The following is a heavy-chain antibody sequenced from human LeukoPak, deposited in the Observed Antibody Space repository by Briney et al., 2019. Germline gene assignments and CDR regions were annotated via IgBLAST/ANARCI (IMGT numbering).Heavy chain of an antibody. J-gene: IGHJ6*04. CDR3: AELGITMIGGV. Sequence: PGGSLRLSCAASGFTFSSYWMHWVRQAPGKGLVWVSRINTDGSNTNYADSVKGRFTISRDNAKNTLYLQMSSLRAEDTAVYYCAELGITMIGGVWGKGTTVTISS. CDR1: GFTFSSYW. CDR2: INTDGSNT. V-gene: IGHV3-74*01. D-gene: IGHD3-10*02.